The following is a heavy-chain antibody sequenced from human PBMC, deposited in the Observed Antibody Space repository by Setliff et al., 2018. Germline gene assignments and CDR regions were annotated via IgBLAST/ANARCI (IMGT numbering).Heavy chain of an antibody. CDR2: IFPGNSDT. D-gene: IGHD1-26*01. CDR1: GYSFTSYW. Sequence: PGESLKISCKGSGYSFTSYWIAWVRQMPGKGLEWMGIIFPGNSDTRYSPSFQGQVTISADKSISTAYLQWSSLKASDTAMYYCASSSGSSSNDAFDIWGQGTTVTVSS. J-gene: IGHJ3*02. CDR3: ASSSGSSSNDAFDI. V-gene: IGHV5-51*01.